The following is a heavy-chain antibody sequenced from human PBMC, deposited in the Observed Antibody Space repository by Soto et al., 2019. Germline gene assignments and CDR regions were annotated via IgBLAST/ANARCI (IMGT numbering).Heavy chain of an antibody. J-gene: IGHJ5*02. Sequence: KQSQTLSLTCAISGDSVSSNSAAWNWIRQSPSRGLEWLGRTYYRSKWYNDYAVSVKSRITINPDTSKNQFSLQLNSVTPEDTAVYYCARASAYYDILTGYYLVAVGFDPWGQGTLVTVSS. CDR3: ARASAYYDILTGYYLVAVGFDP. V-gene: IGHV6-1*01. CDR2: TYYRSKWYN. CDR1: GDSVSSNSAA. D-gene: IGHD3-9*01.